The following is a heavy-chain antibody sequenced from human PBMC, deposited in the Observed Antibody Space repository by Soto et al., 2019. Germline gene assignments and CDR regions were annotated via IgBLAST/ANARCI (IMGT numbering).Heavy chain of an antibody. J-gene: IGHJ4*02. D-gene: IGHD4-17*01. V-gene: IGHV1-18*01. CDR1: GYTFTTYG. Sequence: QIHLVQSGGEVKKPGASVKVSCKTSGYTFTTYGISWVRQAPGQGLEWMGWITPFNDNTNYAQNIQGRVTMTTDTSTSTAYLELRSLTSDDTAVDYCARTDKGDYVPPLDNWGQGALVTVSS. CDR2: ITPFNDNT. CDR3: ARTDKGDYVPPLDN.